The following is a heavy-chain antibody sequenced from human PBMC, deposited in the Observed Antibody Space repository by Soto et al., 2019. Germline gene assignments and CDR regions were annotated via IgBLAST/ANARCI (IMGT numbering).Heavy chain of an antibody. V-gene: IGHV5-51*01. D-gene: IGHD6-19*01. CDR3: ARLESDYSGGYYYYFDF. J-gene: IGHJ4*02. CDR2: IYPGDSDT. Sequence: PGESLKISCKASAYTFTDYWIGWVRQVPGKGLESMGIIYPGDSDTRYSPSFHGQVSISADKSINTAYPQWSSLKASDTAIYYCARLESDYSGGYYYYFDFWGQGTLVTVSS. CDR1: AYTFTDYW.